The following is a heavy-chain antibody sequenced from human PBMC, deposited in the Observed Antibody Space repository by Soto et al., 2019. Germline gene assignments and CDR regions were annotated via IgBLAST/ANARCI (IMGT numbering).Heavy chain of an antibody. D-gene: IGHD3-10*01. Sequence: GASVKVSCKASGFTFTSSAVQWVRQARGQRLEWIGWIVVGSGNTNYAQKFQERVTITRDMSTSTAYMELSSLRSEDTAVYYCAADPRYYGSGSYHYYYGMDVWGQGTTVTVSS. V-gene: IGHV1-58*01. CDR2: IVVGSGNT. CDR3: AADPRYYGSGSYHYYYGMDV. CDR1: GFTFTSSA. J-gene: IGHJ6*02.